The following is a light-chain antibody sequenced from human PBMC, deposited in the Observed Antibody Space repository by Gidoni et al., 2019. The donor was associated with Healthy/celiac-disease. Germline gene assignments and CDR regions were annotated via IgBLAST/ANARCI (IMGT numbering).Light chain of an antibody. CDR2: DAS. CDR3: QQYDNLPLT. CDR1: QDISNY. J-gene: IGKJ4*01. Sequence: DIQMTKSPSSLSASVGDRVTITCQASQDISNYLNWYQQKPGKAPKLLIYDASHLETGVPSRFSGSGSGTDFTVTISSLQPEDIATYYCQQYDNLPLTFGGGTKVEIK. V-gene: IGKV1-33*01.